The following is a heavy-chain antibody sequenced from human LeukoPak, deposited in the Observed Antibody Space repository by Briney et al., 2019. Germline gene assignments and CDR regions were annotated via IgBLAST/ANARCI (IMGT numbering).Heavy chain of an antibody. D-gene: IGHD1-26*01. CDR1: GFTFSSYG. V-gene: IGHV3-30*12. Sequence: PGGSLRLSCAASGFTFSSYGMHWVRQAPGKGLEWVAVISYDGSNKYYADSVKGRFTISRDDAKNSMYLQMNSLRAEDTAVYYCTREGSYSAFDYWGQGTLVTVSS. CDR2: ISYDGSNK. J-gene: IGHJ4*02. CDR3: TREGSYSAFDY.